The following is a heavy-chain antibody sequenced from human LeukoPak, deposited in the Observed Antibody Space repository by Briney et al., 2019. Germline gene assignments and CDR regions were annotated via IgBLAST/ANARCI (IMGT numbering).Heavy chain of an antibody. Sequence: SETLSLTCTVSGGSISSTSYNWVWIRQSPGKGLEWIGYIYYTGNTNYNPSLESRVIISVDTSKNQFSLKLSSVTAADTAVYYCARHECGGSCYPEDYWGQGTLVTVSS. CDR3: ARHECGGSCYPEDY. V-gene: IGHV4-61*05. CDR2: IYYTGNT. J-gene: IGHJ4*02. D-gene: IGHD2-15*01. CDR1: GGSISSTSYN.